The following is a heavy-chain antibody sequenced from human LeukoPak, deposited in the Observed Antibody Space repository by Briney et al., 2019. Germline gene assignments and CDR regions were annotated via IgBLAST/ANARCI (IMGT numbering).Heavy chain of an antibody. D-gene: IGHD3-3*01. V-gene: IGHV3-43*02. CDR3: VRGNTTFYDVWTGYYWFGGYFDF. J-gene: IGHJ4*02. Sequence: GGSLRLSCAASGFTFDDYAMHWVRQVPGRAPGWLSLINVDGTNTYYADSVKGRFTLSRDNGKKSLFLQMDSLRTEDTALYYCVRGNTTFYDVWTGYYWFGGYFDFWGQGTQVTVS. CDR1: GFTFDDYA. CDR2: INVDGTNT.